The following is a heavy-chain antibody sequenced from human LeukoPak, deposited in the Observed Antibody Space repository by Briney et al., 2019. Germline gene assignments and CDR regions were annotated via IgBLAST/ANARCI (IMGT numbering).Heavy chain of an antibody. J-gene: IGHJ4*02. V-gene: IGHV3-33*06. CDR1: GVTFSSHG. CDR3: AKTGGRDGYGFDS. Sequence: GTSLRLSCAASGVTFSSHGMHWVRQAPGKGLEWVAVVRYDGSDKYYADRMKGRFTISRDNSKNTLYLQMNSMRAEDTALYYCAKTGGRDGYGFDSWGQGTLVTVSS. CDR2: VRYDGSDK. D-gene: IGHD5-24*01.